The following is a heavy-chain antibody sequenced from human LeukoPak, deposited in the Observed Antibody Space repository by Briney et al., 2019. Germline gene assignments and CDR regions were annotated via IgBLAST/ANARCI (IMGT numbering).Heavy chain of an antibody. D-gene: IGHD5-24*01. V-gene: IGHV4-38-2*02. Sequence: SETLSLTCTVSGYSISSGYYWSWIRQPPGKGPEWIGEINHSGSTNYNPSLKSRVTISGDTSKNQFSLKLSSVTAADTAVYYCARQRERWLQFFDYWGQGTLVTVSS. CDR1: GYSISSGYY. CDR3: ARQRERWLQFFDY. CDR2: INHSGST. J-gene: IGHJ4*02.